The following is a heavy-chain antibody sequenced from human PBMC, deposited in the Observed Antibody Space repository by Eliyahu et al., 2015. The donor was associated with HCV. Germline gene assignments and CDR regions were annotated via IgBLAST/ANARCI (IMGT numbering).Heavy chain of an antibody. Sequence: QVQLAESGGGVVQPGRSLRXSCAASGFTFSAYGMHWVRQAPGKGLEWVSVIWPDGTIKHYVDSVKGRFTISRDNSKNTLFLEMNSLRAEDTAVYYCARGSNINLNWFDPWGQGTLVTVSS. D-gene: IGHD1/OR15-1a*01. CDR2: IWPDGTIK. J-gene: IGHJ5*02. V-gene: IGHV3-33*01. CDR3: ARGSNINLNWFDP. CDR1: GFTFSAYG.